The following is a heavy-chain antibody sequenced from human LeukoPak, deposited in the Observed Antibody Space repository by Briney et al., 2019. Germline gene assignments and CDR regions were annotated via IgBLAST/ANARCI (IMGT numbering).Heavy chain of an antibody. J-gene: IGHJ6*02. CDR3: ARGGDSSSLYYYYYGMDV. V-gene: IGHV3-13*01. Sequence: PGGSLRLSCAASGFTFSSYDMHWVRQATGKGLEWVSAIGTAGDTYYPGSVEGRFTISRENAKNSLYLQMNSLRAGDTAVYYCARGGDSSSLYYYYYGMDVWGQGTTVTVSS. CDR1: GFTFSSYD. CDR2: IGTAGDT. D-gene: IGHD6-13*01.